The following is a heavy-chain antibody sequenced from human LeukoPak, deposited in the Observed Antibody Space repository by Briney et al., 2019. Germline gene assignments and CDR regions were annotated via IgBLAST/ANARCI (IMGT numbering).Heavy chain of an antibody. V-gene: IGHV3-23*01. Sequence: GGSLRLTCAASGFTFSSYGMSWVRQAPGKGLEWVSAISGSGGSTYYADSVKGRFTISRDNSKNTLYLQMNSLRAEDTAVYYCAKWEYEAATVYWGQGTLVTVSS. CDR1: GFTFSSYG. J-gene: IGHJ4*02. D-gene: IGHD2-15*01. CDR3: AKWEYEAATVY. CDR2: ISGSGGST.